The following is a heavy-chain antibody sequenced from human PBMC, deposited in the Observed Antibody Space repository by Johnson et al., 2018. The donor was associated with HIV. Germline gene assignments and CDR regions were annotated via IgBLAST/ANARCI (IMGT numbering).Heavy chain of an antibody. V-gene: IGHV3-13*01. D-gene: IGHD1-26*01. CDR2: IGTAGDT. CDR1: GFTFSSYD. J-gene: IGHJ3*02. Sequence: EVQLVESGGGLVQSGGSLRLSCAASGFTFSSYDMHWVRQATGKGLEWVSAIGTAGDTYYPGSVKGRFTISRENAKNSLHLQMNSLRVVDTAVYYCAKFVGAGSYDAFDIWGQGTMVTVSS. CDR3: AKFVGAGSYDAFDI.